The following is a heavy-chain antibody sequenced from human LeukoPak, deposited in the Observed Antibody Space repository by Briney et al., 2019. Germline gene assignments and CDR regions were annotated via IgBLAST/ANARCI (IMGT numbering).Heavy chain of an antibody. Sequence: GGSLRLSCAASGFTFSNYGMHWVRQAPGKGLDWVSVLYSSGDTYYADSVKGRFTISRDNSKNTLYLQMNSLRAEDTAVYYCARDRGIHGWFDPWGQGTLVTVSS. D-gene: IGHD3-10*01. CDR2: LYSSGDT. CDR1: GFTFSNYG. J-gene: IGHJ5*02. CDR3: ARDRGIHGWFDP. V-gene: IGHV3-NL1*01.